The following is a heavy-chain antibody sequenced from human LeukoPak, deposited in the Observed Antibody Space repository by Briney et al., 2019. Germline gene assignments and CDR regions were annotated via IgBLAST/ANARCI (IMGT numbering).Heavy chain of an antibody. Sequence: SETLSLTCTVSGGSISSYYWTWIRQPAGKALEGIRRIYSDGTTNYIPSLESHVTMSVDTSKNQFSLKLTSLTAADPAVYYCARAHTSSCNGGPCPFFLDYWGQGTLVTVSS. J-gene: IGHJ4*02. D-gene: IGHD2/OR15-2a*01. CDR3: ARAHTSSCNGGPCPFFLDY. CDR2: IYSDGTT. V-gene: IGHV4-4*07. CDR1: GGSISSYY.